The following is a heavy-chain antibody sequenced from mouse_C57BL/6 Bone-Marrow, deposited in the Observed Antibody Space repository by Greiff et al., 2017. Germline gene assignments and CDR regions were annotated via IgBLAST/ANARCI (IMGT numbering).Heavy chain of an antibody. D-gene: IGHD1-1*01. CDR2: ISDGGSYT. J-gene: IGHJ4*01. V-gene: IGHV5-4*01. CDR3: AREEITTVVANYAMDY. Sequence: EVKLMESGGGLVKPGGSLKLSCAASGFTFSSYAMSWVRQTPEKRLEWVATISDGGSYTYYPDNVKGRFTISRDNAKNNLYLQMSHLKSEDTAMYDCAREEITTVVANYAMDYWGQGTSVTVSS. CDR1: GFTFSSYA.